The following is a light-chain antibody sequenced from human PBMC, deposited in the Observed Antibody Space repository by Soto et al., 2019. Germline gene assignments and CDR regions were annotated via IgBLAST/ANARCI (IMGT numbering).Light chain of an antibody. V-gene: IGLV4-69*01. CDR3: QTWGTGILV. J-gene: IGLJ3*02. Sequence: QSVLTQSPSASASLGASVKLTCTLSSGHSSYAIAWHQQQPQKGPRYLMNLNSDGSHSKGDGIPDRFSGSSSGAERYLTISSLQSEDEADYYCQTWGTGILVFGGGTQLTVL. CDR1: SGHSSYA. CDR2: LNSDGSH.